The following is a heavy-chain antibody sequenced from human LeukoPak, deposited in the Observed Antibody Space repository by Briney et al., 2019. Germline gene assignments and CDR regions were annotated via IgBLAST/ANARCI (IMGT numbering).Heavy chain of an antibody. CDR2: ISAHYGNT. Sequence: ASVKVSCKASGYTFTSYGITWVRQAPGQGLEWMGWISAHYGNTNYAQKFQGRLTMTTDTSTNTAYMELRSLRPDDTAVYFCARDFFHGHCSGLTCFLLDSWGQGSPVTVSS. CDR3: ARDFFHGHCSGLTCFLLDS. CDR1: GYTFTSYG. J-gene: IGHJ4*02. D-gene: IGHD2-15*01. V-gene: IGHV1-18*01.